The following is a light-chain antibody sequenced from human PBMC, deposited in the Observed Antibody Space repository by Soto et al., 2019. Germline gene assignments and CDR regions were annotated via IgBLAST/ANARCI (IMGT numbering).Light chain of an antibody. Sequence: EIVLTPSAATLSVTTGEGATLSCKASQNVYNNLAWYQQRPGQPPRLLIYDASTRATGISARFSGSGYGTEFTLTISSLQSEDFAVYFCQQCRNWPLTFGGGTKVDIK. CDR3: QQCRNWPLT. CDR2: DAS. J-gene: IGKJ4*01. CDR1: QNVYNN. V-gene: IGKV3-15*01.